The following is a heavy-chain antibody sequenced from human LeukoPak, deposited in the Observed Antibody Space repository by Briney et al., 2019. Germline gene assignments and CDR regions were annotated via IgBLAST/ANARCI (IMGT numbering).Heavy chain of an antibody. D-gene: IGHD3-10*01. CDR1: GGSISSYY. V-gene: IGHV4-59*01. Sequence: SETLSLTCTVSGGSISSYYWSWIRQPPGKGLEWIGYIYYSGSTNYNPSLKSRVTISVDTSKNQFSLKLSSVTAADTAVYYCARDEFYGSGSSDTPNYYGMGVWGQGTTVTVSS. CDR2: IYYSGST. J-gene: IGHJ6*02. CDR3: ARDEFYGSGSSDTPNYYGMGV.